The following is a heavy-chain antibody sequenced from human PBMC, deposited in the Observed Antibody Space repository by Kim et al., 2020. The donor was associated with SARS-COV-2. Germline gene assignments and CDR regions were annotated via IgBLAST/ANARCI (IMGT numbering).Heavy chain of an antibody. CDR1: GFTFSSYA. V-gene: IGHV3-30-3*01. Sequence: GGSLSLSCAASGFTFSSYAKHWVRQAPGKGLERVAVISYDGSNKYYADSVKGRFTISRDNSKNTLYLQMNSLRAEDTAVYYCARARGANYYYGMDVWGQGTTVTVSS. CDR2: ISYDGSNK. J-gene: IGHJ6*02. D-gene: IGHD3-10*01. CDR3: ARARGANYYYGMDV.